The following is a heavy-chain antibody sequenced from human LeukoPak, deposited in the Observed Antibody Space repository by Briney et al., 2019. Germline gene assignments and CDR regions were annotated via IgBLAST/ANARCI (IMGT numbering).Heavy chain of an antibody. CDR1: GFTLSSYW. CDR2: INGDGSNA. D-gene: IGHD1/OR15-1a*01. Sequence: GGSLRLPCAASGFTLSSYWMHWVRQVPGKGLVWVSQINGDGSNAYYADSVKGRFTISRDNAKNTLYLQVNNLRAEDTAGYYCAKQMRDWGQGTLVTVSS. V-gene: IGHV3-74*01. CDR3: AKQMRD. J-gene: IGHJ4*02.